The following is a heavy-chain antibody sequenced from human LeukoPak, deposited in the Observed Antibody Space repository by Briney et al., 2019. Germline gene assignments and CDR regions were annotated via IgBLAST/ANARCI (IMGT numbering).Heavy chain of an antibody. CDR3: ARGRDGYSSGWFDY. Sequence: GGSLRLSCAASGFTFSSYSMNWVRQAPGKGLEWVSYISSSSSTIYYADSVKGRFTISRDNAKNSLYLQMNSLRAEDTAVYYCARGRDGYSSGWFDYWGQGTLVTVSS. J-gene: IGHJ4*02. CDR1: GFTFSSYS. V-gene: IGHV3-48*04. CDR2: ISSSSSTI. D-gene: IGHD6-19*01.